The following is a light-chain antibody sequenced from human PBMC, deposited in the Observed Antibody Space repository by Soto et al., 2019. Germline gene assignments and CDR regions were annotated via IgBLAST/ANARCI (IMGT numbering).Light chain of an antibody. CDR2: EVS. Sequence: QSALTQPASVSGSPGQSFTISCTGTSSDVGSYNLVSWYQQHPGKAPKLMIYEVSKRPSGVSNRFSGSKSGNTASLTISGLQAEDEADYYCCSYAGSSTLVFGGGT. J-gene: IGLJ2*01. CDR3: CSYAGSSTLV. CDR1: SSDVGSYNL. V-gene: IGLV2-23*02.